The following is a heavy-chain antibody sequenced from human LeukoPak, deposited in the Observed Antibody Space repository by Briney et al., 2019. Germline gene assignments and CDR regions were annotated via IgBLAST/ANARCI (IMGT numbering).Heavy chain of an antibody. CDR2: VYYDGST. CDR3: ARHPPATGRFDY. Sequence: SETLSLTCTVSGGSIINNYWSWIRQPPEKGLEWIGYVYYDGSTNYNPSLKSRVTVSVDTSKNQLSLKLTSVTAADTAMYYCARHPPATGRFDYWGQGTLVTVSS. D-gene: IGHD1-14*01. V-gene: IGHV4-59*01. J-gene: IGHJ4*02. CDR1: GGSIINNY.